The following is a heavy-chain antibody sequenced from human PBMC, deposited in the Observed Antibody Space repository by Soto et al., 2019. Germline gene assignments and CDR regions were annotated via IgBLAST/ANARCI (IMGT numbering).Heavy chain of an antibody. V-gene: IGHV4-34*01. D-gene: IGHD3-16*02. CDR1: GGSFSGYY. Sequence: QVQLQQWGAGLLKPSETLSLTCAVYGGSFSGYYWSWIRQRPGKGLEWIGEINHSGRTNYNPSLKSRVTISVDTSKNQFSLKLSSVTAADTAVYYCARARMITFGGVIVILGYFDYWGQGTLVTVSS. CDR3: ARARMITFGGVIVILGYFDY. J-gene: IGHJ4*02. CDR2: INHSGRT.